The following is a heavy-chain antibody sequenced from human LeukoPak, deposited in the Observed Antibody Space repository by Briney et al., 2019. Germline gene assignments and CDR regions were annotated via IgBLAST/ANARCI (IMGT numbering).Heavy chain of an antibody. V-gene: IGHV3-48*01. CDR2: ISSSSSTI. CDR1: GFTFSSYS. D-gene: IGHD2-2*02. Sequence: PGGSLRLSCAASGFTFSSYSMNWVRQAPGKGLEWVSYISSSSSTIYYADSVKGRFTISRDNAKNSLYLQMNSLRAEDTAVYYCARDRGVVVVPAAIGYYYMDVWGKGTTVTVSS. J-gene: IGHJ6*03. CDR3: ARDRGVVVVPAAIGYYYMDV.